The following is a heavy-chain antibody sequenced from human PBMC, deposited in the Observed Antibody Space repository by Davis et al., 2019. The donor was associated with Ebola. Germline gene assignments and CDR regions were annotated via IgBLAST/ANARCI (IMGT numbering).Heavy chain of an antibody. J-gene: IGHJ5*02. CDR3: ARGRIVLVVYAMTLRWFDP. Sequence: ASVKVSCKASGYTFTSYGISWVRQAPGQGLEWMGWISAYNGNTNYAQKFQGRVTITRDTSASTAYMELSSLISEDTAVYYCARGRIVLVVYAMTLRWFDPWGQGTLVTVSS. CDR1: GYTFTSYG. CDR2: ISAYNGNT. D-gene: IGHD2-8*02. V-gene: IGHV1-18*01.